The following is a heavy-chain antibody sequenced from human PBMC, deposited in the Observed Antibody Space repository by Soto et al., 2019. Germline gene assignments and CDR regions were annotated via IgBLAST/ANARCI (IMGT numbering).Heavy chain of an antibody. J-gene: IGHJ5*02. CDR2: INPKDGAT. CDR1: GYSFIDYY. D-gene: IGHD2-21*02. V-gene: IGHV1-2*04. Sequence: QVQLVQSGAEVRRPGASVRVSCKASGYSFIDYYINWVRQAPGQGLEWMGWINPKDGATKSAQKFQDWVTMTSDTSHTTAYLDLRSEDTAVYYCARGRKVVATPARDDWFDPWGQGTLVTVSS. CDR3: ARGRKVVATPARDDWFDP.